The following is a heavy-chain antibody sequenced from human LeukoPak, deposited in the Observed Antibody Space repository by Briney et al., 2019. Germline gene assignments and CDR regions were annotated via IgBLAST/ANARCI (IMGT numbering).Heavy chain of an antibody. CDR2: IFRSGST. D-gene: IGHD1-26*01. V-gene: IGHV4-34*11. CDR3: ARDWEV. Sequence: SETLSLTCAVYGGSFSGYYWGWIRQPPGKGLECIGSIFRSGSTYYNPSLKSRATISVDRSKNQFSLELTAVTDADTGVYYCARDWEVWGQGALVTVSS. CDR1: GGSFSGYY. J-gene: IGHJ4*02.